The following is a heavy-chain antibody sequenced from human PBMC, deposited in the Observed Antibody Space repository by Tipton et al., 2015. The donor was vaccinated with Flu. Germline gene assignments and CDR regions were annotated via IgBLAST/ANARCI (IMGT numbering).Heavy chain of an antibody. CDR2: ISDDSSYI. CDR1: GFTFRSYS. CDR3: ARGLASYCTSTSCHTLYGYFDK. V-gene: IGHV3-21*06. J-gene: IGHJ4*02. D-gene: IGHD2-2*02. Sequence: SLRLSCAASGFTFRSYSMNWVRQAPGKGLEWVSSISDDSSYIYYADSVKGRFTISRDNAKNSLYLQMNSLRAEDTAVYYCARGLASYCTSTSCHTLYGYFDKWGQGTLVTVSS.